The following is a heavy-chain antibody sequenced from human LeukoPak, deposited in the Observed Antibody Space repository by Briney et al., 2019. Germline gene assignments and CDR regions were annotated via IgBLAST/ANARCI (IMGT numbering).Heavy chain of an antibody. CDR1: GFTFSTYA. CDR2: ISDSGGST. D-gene: IGHD6-13*01. Sequence: GGSLRLSCAASGFTFSTYAMSWVRQAPGKGLEWVSSISDSGGSTYYADSVKGRFTISRDNSKNTLYLQMNSLRADDTAVYYCAKGDSSSWPLDYWGQGTLVTVSS. V-gene: IGHV3-23*01. CDR3: AKGDSSSWPLDY. J-gene: IGHJ4*02.